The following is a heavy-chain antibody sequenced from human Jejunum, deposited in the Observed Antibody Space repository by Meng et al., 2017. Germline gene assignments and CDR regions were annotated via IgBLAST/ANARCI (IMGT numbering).Heavy chain of an antibody. Sequence: QGQLGESGGGLVKAGGSLRLSCAASGFMFSDQYMSWIRQAPGKGLEWVSHISSGSGVYYADSVKGRFTISRDNAKNSLYLQMDSLRADDTAVYYCARVRTGRLLVDHWGQGTLVTVSS. CDR1: GFMFSDQY. J-gene: IGHJ4*02. CDR2: ISSGSGV. CDR3: ARVRTGRLLVDH. D-gene: IGHD1-14*01. V-gene: IGHV3-11*01.